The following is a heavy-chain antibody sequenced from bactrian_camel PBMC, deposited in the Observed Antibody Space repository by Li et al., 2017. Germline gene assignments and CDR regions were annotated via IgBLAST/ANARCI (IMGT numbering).Heavy chain of an antibody. CDR3: AARPSCGSWYVESTS. V-gene: IGHV3S1*01. J-gene: IGHJ6*01. Sequence: HVQLVESGGGLVQPGGSLTLSCAASGFTSSSYWMYWVRQAPGKGLEWVSGVASNGGSTEYADSIVGRFTISKDNAKNTLYLQMNSLKPEDTAMYYCAARPSCGSWYVESTSWGLGTQVTVS. CDR2: VASNGGST. D-gene: IGHD6*01. CDR1: GFTSSSYW.